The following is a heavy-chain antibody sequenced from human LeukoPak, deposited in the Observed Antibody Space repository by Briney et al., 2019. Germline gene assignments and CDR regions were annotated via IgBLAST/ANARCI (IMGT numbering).Heavy chain of an antibody. D-gene: IGHD3-16*01. CDR2: INPNSGGT. V-gene: IGHV1-2*02. CDR3: ARDRGSPYYYDY. CDR1: GYTFTVYY. Sequence: ASVKVSCKASGYTFTVYYMHWVRQASGQGLEWMGWINPNSGGTNYAQKFQGRVTMTRDTSISTAYMELSGLRSDDTALYYCARDRGSPYYYDYWGQGTLVTVSS. J-gene: IGHJ4*02.